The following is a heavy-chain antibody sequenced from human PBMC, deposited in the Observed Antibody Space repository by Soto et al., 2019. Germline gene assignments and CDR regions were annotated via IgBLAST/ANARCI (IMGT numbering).Heavy chain of an antibody. CDR1: GFTFSSYA. V-gene: IGHV3-23*01. Sequence: GGSLRLSCAASGFTFSSYAMSWVRQAPGKGLEWVSAISGSGGSTYYADSVKGRFTISRDNSKNTLYLQMNSLRAEDTAVYYCAKDSTVYRSSSPNVYRGRGTLVTVSS. CDR2: ISGSGGST. J-gene: IGHJ4*02. D-gene: IGHD6-6*01. CDR3: AKDSTVYRSSSPNVY.